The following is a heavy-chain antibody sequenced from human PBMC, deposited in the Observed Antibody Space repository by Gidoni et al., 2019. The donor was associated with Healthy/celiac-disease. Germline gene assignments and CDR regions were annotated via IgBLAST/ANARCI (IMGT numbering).Heavy chain of an antibody. D-gene: IGHD6-6*01. J-gene: IGHJ4*02. CDR3: TTDLQGLAYPFDY. V-gene: IGHV3-15*01. Sequence: EVQLVESGGDLVQPGGSLSLSCAPSGFPFRNAWLNWVRQAPGKGLEWVGRIKTKTDGGTTDYAAPVKGRLTISRDDSKNTLYLQMNSLKTEDTAVYYCTTDLQGLAYPFDYWGQGTLVTGSS. CDR1: GFPFRNAW. CDR2: IKTKTDGGTT.